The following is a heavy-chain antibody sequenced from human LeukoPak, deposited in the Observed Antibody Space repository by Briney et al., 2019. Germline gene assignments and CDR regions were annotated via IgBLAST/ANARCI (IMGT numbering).Heavy chain of an antibody. V-gene: IGHV3-30*02. Sequence: GGSLRLSCAASGFSFGSYGMHWVRQAPGKGLEWVAFIRYDGSNKYYADSVKGRFTISRDNSKNTLYLQMNSLRAEDTAVYYCARHVGISFWGQGTLVTVSS. CDR1: GFSFGSYG. D-gene: IGHD7-27*01. J-gene: IGHJ4*02. CDR2: IRYDGSNK. CDR3: ARHVGISF.